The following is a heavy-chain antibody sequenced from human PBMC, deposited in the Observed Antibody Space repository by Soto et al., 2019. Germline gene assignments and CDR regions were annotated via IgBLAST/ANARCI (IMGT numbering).Heavy chain of an antibody. V-gene: IGHV3-21*01. J-gene: IGHJ4*02. Sequence: EVQLVESGGGLVKPGGSLRLSCAASGFTFSGYSMNWVRQAPGKGLEWVSSISSSSSYIYYADSVKGRFTISRDNAKNSLYLQMNSLRAEDTAVYYCASHPRDNSGYWYYFDYWGQGTLVTVSS. D-gene: IGHD3-22*01. CDR1: GFTFSGYS. CDR3: ASHPRDNSGYWYYFDY. CDR2: ISSSSSYI.